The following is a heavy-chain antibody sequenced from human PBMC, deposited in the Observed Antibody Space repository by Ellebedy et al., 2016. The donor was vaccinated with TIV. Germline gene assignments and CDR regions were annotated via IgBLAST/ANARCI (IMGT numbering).Heavy chain of an antibody. D-gene: IGHD2-2*01. CDR2: IYYRGRT. CDR1: GGSISSSSYY. V-gene: IGHV4-39*07. Sequence: SETLSLXXTVSGGSISSSSYYWGCIRQPSGKGLEWIGSIYYRGRTYYNPSLKSRVTISVDTSKNQFSLKLSSVTAADTAVYYYARDLCSSTSCLYYYYGMDVWGQGTTVTVSS. CDR3: ARDLCSSTSCLYYYYGMDV. J-gene: IGHJ6*02.